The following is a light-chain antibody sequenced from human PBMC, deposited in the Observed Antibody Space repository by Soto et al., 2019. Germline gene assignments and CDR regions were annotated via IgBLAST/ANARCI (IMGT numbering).Light chain of an antibody. CDR3: VLYMGSGISV. CDR1: SGSVSTSYY. Sequence: QTVVTQEPSFSVSPGRTVTLTCGLSSGSVSTSYYPSWHQQTPGQAPRTLIYNTNTRSSGVPDRFSGSILGNKAALTITGAQADDESDYYCVLYMGSGISVFGGGTQLTVL. V-gene: IGLV8-61*01. CDR2: NTN. J-gene: IGLJ3*02.